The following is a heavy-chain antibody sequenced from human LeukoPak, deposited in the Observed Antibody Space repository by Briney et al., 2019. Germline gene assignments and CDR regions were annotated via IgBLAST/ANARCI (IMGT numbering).Heavy chain of an antibody. CDR2: IYYSGST. D-gene: IGHD3-22*01. J-gene: IGHJ4*02. CDR3: ASTDYDSSGLTHDY. V-gene: IGHV4-31*03. Sequence: SETLSLTRTVSGGSISSGGYYWSWIRQHPGKGLEWIGYIYYSGSTYYNPSLKSRVTISVDTSKNQFSLKLSSVTAADTAVYYCASTDYDSSGLTHDYWGQGTLVTVSS. CDR1: GGSISSGGYY.